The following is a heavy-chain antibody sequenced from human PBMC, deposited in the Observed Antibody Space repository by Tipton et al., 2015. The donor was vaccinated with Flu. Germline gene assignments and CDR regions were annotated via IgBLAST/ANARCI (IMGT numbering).Heavy chain of an antibody. J-gene: IGHJ4*02. CDR2: VHYTGDT. D-gene: IGHD3-10*01. CDR3: ARASGSGSYVIFDY. Sequence: LRLSCTVSGGSISTYYWHWIRQSPGKGLEWIGYVHYTGDTIYNPSLRSRVTISVDTSKNQFSLRLRSVTAADTALYYCARASGSGSYVIFDYWGQGTLVTVSS. CDR1: GGSISTYY. V-gene: IGHV4-59*01.